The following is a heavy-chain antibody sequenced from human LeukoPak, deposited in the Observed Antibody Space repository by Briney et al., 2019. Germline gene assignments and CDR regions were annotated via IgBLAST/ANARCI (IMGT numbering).Heavy chain of an antibody. D-gene: IGHD3-22*01. CDR1: GGSISTYY. Sequence: SETLSLTCTVSGGSISTYYWSWIRQPPGKGLEWIGEINHSGSTNYNPSLKSRVTISVDTSKNQFPLKLSSVTAADTAVYYCARRLTYYYDSSGPRNQYYFDYWGQGTLVTVSS. CDR3: ARRLTYYYDSSGPRNQYYFDY. V-gene: IGHV4-34*01. J-gene: IGHJ4*02. CDR2: INHSGST.